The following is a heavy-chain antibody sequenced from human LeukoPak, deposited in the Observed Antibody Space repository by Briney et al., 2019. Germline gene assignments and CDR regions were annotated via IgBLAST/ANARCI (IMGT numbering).Heavy chain of an antibody. CDR1: GFTFSSYS. D-gene: IGHD3-22*01. CDR2: ISSSSSYI. CDR3: ARACPEYYYDSSGYCFDY. J-gene: IGHJ4*02. Sequence: RAGGSLRLSCAASGFTFSSYSTNWVRQAPGKGLEWVSSISSSSSYIYYADSVKGRFTISRDNAKNSLYLQMNSLRAEDTAVYYCARACPEYYYDSSGYCFDYWGQGTLVTVSS. V-gene: IGHV3-21*01.